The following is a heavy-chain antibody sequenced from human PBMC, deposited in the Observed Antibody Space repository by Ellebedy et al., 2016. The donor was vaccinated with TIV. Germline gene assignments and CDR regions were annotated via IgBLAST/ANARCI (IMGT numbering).Heavy chain of an antibody. CDR1: GFTFSSYA. CDR3: VRGDYYDSSEFQD. V-gene: IGHV3-23*01. Sequence: GESLKISCAASGFTFSSYAMSWVRQAPGKGLEWVSVISGSGGSTYYADSVKGRFTISRDNAKNSLYLEMNSLRAEDTAVYYCVRGDYYDSSEFQDWGQGTQVIVSS. D-gene: IGHD3-22*01. CDR2: ISGSGGST. J-gene: IGHJ1*01.